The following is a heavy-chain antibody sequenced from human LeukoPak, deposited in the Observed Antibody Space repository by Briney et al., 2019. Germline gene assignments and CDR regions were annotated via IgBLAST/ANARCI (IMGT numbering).Heavy chain of an antibody. Sequence: ASVKVSCKVSGYTLTELSMHWVRQAPGKGLEWMGWINPNSGGTNYAQKFQGRVTMTRDTSISTAYMELSRLRSDDTAVYYCAREAVGYCSSTSCSQGAFDIWGQGTMVTVSS. D-gene: IGHD2-2*01. J-gene: IGHJ3*02. CDR2: INPNSGGT. V-gene: IGHV1-2*02. CDR1: GYTLTELS. CDR3: AREAVGYCSSTSCSQGAFDI.